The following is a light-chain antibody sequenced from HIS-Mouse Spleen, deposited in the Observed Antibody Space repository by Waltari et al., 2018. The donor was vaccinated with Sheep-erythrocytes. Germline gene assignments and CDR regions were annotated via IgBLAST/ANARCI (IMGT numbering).Light chain of an antibody. CDR2: LGF. V-gene: IGKV2-28*01. CDR1: QSLLHSNGYNC. CDR3: MQALQTPRT. Sequence: DIVMTQSPLSLPVTPGEPASISCRSSQSLLHSNGYNCLDWYLQKPGQSAQLLIYLGFKRAGGVPDRFRGSGSGTDFRLKSSRVEAEDVGVYYCMQALQTPRTFGQGTKVEIK. J-gene: IGKJ1*01.